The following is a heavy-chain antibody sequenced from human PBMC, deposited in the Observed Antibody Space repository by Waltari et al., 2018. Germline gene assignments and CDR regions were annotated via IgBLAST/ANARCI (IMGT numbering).Heavy chain of an antibody. V-gene: IGHV3-7*01. CDR3: ARDNRYCSGGSCPIGYFDL. Sequence: EVQLVESGGGLVQPGGSLRLSCAASGFTFSSYWMSWVRQAPGTGLEWVANIKQEGREKYYVDAVKGRFTISRDNAKNSLYLQMNSLRAEDTAVYYCARDNRYCSGGSCPIGYFDLWGRGTLVTVSX. CDR2: IKQEGREK. J-gene: IGHJ2*01. CDR1: GFTFSSYW. D-gene: IGHD2-15*01.